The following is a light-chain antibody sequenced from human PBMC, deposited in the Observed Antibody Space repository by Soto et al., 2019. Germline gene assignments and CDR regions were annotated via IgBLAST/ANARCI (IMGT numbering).Light chain of an antibody. J-gene: IGKJ4*01. CDR2: KTS. V-gene: IGKV1-5*03. CDR1: QSINNW. Sequence: DIQMTQSPSTLSASVGDRVTITCRASQSINNWLAWYQQKPGKPPNLLISKTSTLESGVPSRFSGSGSGTEFTLTISSLQPEDFATYYCQQYNIYSPTFGGGTKVE. CDR3: QQYNIYSPT.